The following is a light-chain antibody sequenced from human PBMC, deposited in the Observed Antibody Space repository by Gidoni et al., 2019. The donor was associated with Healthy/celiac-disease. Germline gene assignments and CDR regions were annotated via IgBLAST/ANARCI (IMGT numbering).Light chain of an antibody. CDR3: QQYNNWPPLT. Sequence: EIVMTQSPATLSVSPGERATLSCRASQSVSSNLAWYQQKPGQAPRLLIYGASTRATGIPARFSGRGSGTEFTLTISSLQSEEFAVYYCQQYNNWPPLTFGGGTKVEIK. J-gene: IGKJ4*01. V-gene: IGKV3-15*01. CDR2: GAS. CDR1: QSVSSN.